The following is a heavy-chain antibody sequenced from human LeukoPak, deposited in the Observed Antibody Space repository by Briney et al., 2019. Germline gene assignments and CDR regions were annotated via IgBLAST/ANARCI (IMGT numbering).Heavy chain of an antibody. CDR2: ISAYNGNT. J-gene: IGHJ4*02. D-gene: IGHD6-13*01. CDR1: GYTFTSYY. CDR3: ARDLYSSSWYRDFDY. V-gene: IGHV1-18*04. Sequence: ASVKVSCKPSGYTFTSYYMHWVRQAPGQGLEWMGWISAYNGNTNYAQKLQGRVTMTTDTSTSTAYMELRSLRSDDTAVYYCARDLYSSSWYRDFDYWGQGTLVTVSS.